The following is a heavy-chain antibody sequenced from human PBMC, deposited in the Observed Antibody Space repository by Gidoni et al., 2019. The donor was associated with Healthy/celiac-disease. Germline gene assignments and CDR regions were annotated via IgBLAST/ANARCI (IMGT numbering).Heavy chain of an antibody. CDR1: GGTVSSYA. V-gene: IGHV1-69*06. CDR3: ARDQSIAAAGTADYYGMDV. CDR2: IIPIFGTA. Sequence: QVQRVQSVAEVKTPGSSVKVTCKASGGTVSSYAIRWVLQAPGQGLEWMGGIIPIFGTANYAQKFQGRGTITADKSTSTAYMELSSLRSEDTAVYYCARDQSIAAAGTADYYGMDVWGQGTTVTVSS. D-gene: IGHD6-13*01. J-gene: IGHJ6*02.